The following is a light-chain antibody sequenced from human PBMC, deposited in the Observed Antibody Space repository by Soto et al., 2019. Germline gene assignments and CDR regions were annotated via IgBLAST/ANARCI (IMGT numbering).Light chain of an antibody. Sequence: EVVLTQSPATLSLSPGERATLSCRASQSVSTYLAWYQQKPGQAHRLXIYDGYTRATGIQDRFSGSGSGTDFTLTIRKLEPGDFAVYYCQQYGSSPATFGQGTKVDIK. CDR2: DGY. V-gene: IGKV3-20*01. J-gene: IGKJ1*01. CDR1: QSVSTY. CDR3: QQYGSSPAT.